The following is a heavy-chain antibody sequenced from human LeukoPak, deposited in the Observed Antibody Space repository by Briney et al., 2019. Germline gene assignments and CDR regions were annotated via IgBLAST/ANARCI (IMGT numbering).Heavy chain of an antibody. CDR3: ARDNWFDP. J-gene: IGHJ5*02. CDR1: GYTFTGYY. Sequence: GASVKVSCKASGYTFTGYYMHWVRQAPGQGLEWMGRIIPILGIANYAQKFQGRVTITADKSTSTAYMELSSLRSEDTAVYYCARDNWFDPWGQGTLVTVSS. CDR2: IIPILGIA. V-gene: IGHV1-69*04.